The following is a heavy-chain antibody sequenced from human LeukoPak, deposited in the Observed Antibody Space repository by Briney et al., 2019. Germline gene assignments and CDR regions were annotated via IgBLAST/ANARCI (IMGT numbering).Heavy chain of an antibody. J-gene: IGHJ4*02. Sequence: SETLSLNCTVSGGSINSSIYYWGWIRQPPGKGVEWIGCIYTSGSTNYNPSLKSRVTISVDTSKNQFSLTLSSVTAADTAVYYCARVRLGIPDYWGQGTLVTVSS. V-gene: IGHV4-39*07. CDR2: IYTSGST. CDR1: GGSINSSIYY. CDR3: ARVRLGIPDY. D-gene: IGHD7-27*01.